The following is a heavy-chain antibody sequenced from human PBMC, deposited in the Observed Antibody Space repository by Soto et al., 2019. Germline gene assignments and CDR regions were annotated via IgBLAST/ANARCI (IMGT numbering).Heavy chain of an antibody. V-gene: IGHV3-64D*06. Sequence: PGGSLRLSCSASGFTFSSYAMHWFRQAPGKGLEYVSAISSNGGSTYYADSVKGRFTISRDNSKNTLYLQMSSLRAEDTAVYYCVKAQVVATIDLDYWGQGTLVTVSS. CDR1: GFTFSSYA. J-gene: IGHJ4*02. CDR3: VKAQVVATIDLDY. CDR2: ISSNGGST. D-gene: IGHD5-12*01.